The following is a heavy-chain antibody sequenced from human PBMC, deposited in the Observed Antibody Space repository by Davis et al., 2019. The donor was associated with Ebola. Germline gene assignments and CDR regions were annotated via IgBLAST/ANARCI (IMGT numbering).Heavy chain of an antibody. CDR2: ISSSSSYI. J-gene: IGHJ5*02. CDR3: ARVWFDP. V-gene: IGHV3-21*01. CDR1: GFTVSSNY. Sequence: GGSLRLSCAASGFTVSSNYMNWVRQAPGKGLEWVSSISSSSSYIYYADSVKGRFTISRDNSKNTLYLQMNSLRAEDTAVYYCARVWFDPWGQGTLVTVSS.